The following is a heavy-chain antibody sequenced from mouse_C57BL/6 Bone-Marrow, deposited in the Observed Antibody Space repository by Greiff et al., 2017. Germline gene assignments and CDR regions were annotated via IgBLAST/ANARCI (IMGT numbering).Heavy chain of an antibody. V-gene: IGHV5-9*01. CDR3: SRQVTTVLATKYFDV. Sequence: EVQLKESGGGLVKPGGSLKLSCAASGFTFSSYTMSWVRQTPEKRLQWVAAISGGGGNTYYPDSVKGRFTIYRDNDKNILYLQVSSLGSKDTALYYCSRQVTTVLATKYFDVWGTGTTVTVSS. CDR2: ISGGGGNT. CDR1: GFTFSSYT. D-gene: IGHD1-1*01. J-gene: IGHJ1*03.